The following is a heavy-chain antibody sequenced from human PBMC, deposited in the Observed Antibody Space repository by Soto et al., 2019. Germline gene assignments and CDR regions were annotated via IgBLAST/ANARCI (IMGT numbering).Heavy chain of an antibody. CDR2: ISGSGDST. D-gene: IGHD2-21*01. Sequence: EEQLLESGGGLAQPGGSLRLSCAASGFTFRGYAMSWVRQAPGKGPAWVSGISGSGDSTYHAKSVKGRFIISRDNSKNTLYLEINSLRAEDTDVYYCAKAYGASHAPFDCWGQGTLVAVSS. CDR3: AKAYGASHAPFDC. V-gene: IGHV3-23*01. J-gene: IGHJ4*02. CDR1: GFTFRGYA.